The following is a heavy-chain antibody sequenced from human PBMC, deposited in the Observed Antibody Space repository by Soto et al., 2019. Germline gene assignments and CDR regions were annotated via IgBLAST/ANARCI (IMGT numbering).Heavy chain of an antibody. D-gene: IGHD2-15*01. CDR1: GFTFSSYG. Sequence: QVQLVESGGGVVQPGRSLRLSCAASGFTFSSYGMHWVRQAPGKGLEWVAVIWYDGSNKYYADSVKGRFTISRDNSKNTLYLQMNSLRAEDTAVYYCARDGEDSVVVVAANLTWFEPWGQGNLVTGSS. V-gene: IGHV3-33*01. J-gene: IGHJ5*02. CDR2: IWYDGSNK. CDR3: ARDGEDSVVVVAANLTWFEP.